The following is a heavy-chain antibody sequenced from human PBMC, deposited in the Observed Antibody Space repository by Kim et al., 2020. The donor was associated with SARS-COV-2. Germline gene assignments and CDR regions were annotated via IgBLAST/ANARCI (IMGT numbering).Heavy chain of an antibody. V-gene: IGHV3-15*01. CDR3: TTVERRLRSFEY. D-gene: IGHD5-12*01. J-gene: IGHJ4*02. Sequence: DYAAPVKGRFTISRDDAKNTLYLQMNSLKTEDTAVYYCTTVERRLRSFEYWGQGTLVTVSS.